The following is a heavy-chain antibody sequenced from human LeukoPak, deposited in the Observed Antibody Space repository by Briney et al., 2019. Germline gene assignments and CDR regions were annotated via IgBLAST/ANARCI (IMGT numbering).Heavy chain of an antibody. Sequence: SETLSPTCTVSGGSIISAAYYWAWIRQSPGKGLEWIGGLYYTGSAYYNPSLKSRVTIFVDTSKKQFSLKLTSVTAGDTAVYYCARQGGSPDWFDPWGQGTLVTVSS. V-gene: IGHV4-39*01. CDR2: LYYTGSA. D-gene: IGHD1-26*01. CDR1: GGSIISAAYY. J-gene: IGHJ5*02. CDR3: ARQGGSPDWFDP.